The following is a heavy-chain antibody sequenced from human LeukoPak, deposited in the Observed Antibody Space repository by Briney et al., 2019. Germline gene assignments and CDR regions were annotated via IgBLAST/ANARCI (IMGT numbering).Heavy chain of an antibody. J-gene: IGHJ4*02. D-gene: IGHD1-26*01. Sequence: PGGSLRLSCTASGFIFGDYATSWVRQAPGKGREWVGFIRSKAYGGTTEYAASVKGRFTISRDDSKSIAYLQMNSLKTEDTAVYYCTRTGSGSYHRSYFDYWGQGTLVTVSS. CDR3: TRTGSGSYHRSYFDY. V-gene: IGHV3-49*04. CDR2: IRSKAYGGTT. CDR1: GFIFGDYA.